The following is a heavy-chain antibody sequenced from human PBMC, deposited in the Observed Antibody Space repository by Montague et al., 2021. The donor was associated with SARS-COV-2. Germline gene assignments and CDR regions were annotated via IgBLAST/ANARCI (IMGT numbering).Heavy chain of an antibody. CDR3: AKQTLPVPYYDILTGYSSSSFGY. Sequence: SLRLSCAASGFTFSSYAMSWVRQAPGKGLEWVSAISGSGGSTYYADSVKGRFTISRDNSKNTLYLQMNSLRAEDTAVYYCAKQTLPVPYYDILTGYSSSSFGYGGQGTLVTVSS. J-gene: IGHJ4*02. D-gene: IGHD3-9*01. V-gene: IGHV3-23*01. CDR1: GFTFSSYA. CDR2: ISGSGGST.